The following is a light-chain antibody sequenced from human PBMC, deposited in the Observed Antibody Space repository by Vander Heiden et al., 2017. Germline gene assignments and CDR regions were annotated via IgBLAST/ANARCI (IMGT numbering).Light chain of an antibody. Sequence: DIVMTQSPDSLAVSLGERATINCKSSQSVLYSSNNKNYLAWYQQKPGQPPKLLISWASTRESGVPDRFSGSGSGTDFTLTISSLQAEDVAVYYCQQDDSTPRTCGHGTKVDIK. CDR1: QSVLYSSNNKNY. J-gene: IGKJ3*01. CDR2: WAS. V-gene: IGKV4-1*01. CDR3: QQDDSTPRT.